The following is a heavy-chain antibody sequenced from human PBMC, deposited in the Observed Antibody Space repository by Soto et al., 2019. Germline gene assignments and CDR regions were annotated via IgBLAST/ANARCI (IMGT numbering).Heavy chain of an antibody. V-gene: IGHV3-21*01. CDR3: ARDLRVYCSSTSCYGENWFDP. D-gene: IGHD2-2*01. CDR2: ISSSSSYI. Sequence: GGSLRLSCAASGFTFSSYSMNWVRQAPGKGLEWVSSISSSSSYIYYADSVKGRFTISRDNAKNSLYLQMNSLRAEDTAVYYCARDLRVYCSSTSCYGENWFDPWGQGTLVTVSS. J-gene: IGHJ5*02. CDR1: GFTFSSYS.